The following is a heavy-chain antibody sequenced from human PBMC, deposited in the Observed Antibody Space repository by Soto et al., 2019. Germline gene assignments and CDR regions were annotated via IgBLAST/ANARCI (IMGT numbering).Heavy chain of an antibody. CDR2: INDRGSI. CDR3: AREIHDILTGPPWVWYFDL. Sequence: QVQLQQWGAGPLRPLETLSLTCGVSGGSFSGYYWAWIRKSPGKGLEWIGEINDRGSINYNPSLKSRVSFSVHTSKNHYSLNLRSVTAADTAVYYCAREIHDILTGPPWVWYFDLWGRGTLVTVSS. J-gene: IGHJ2*01. CDR1: GGSFSGYY. V-gene: IGHV4-34*01. D-gene: IGHD3-9*01.